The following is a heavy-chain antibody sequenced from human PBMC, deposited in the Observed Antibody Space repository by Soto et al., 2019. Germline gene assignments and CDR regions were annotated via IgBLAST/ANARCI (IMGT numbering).Heavy chain of an antibody. Sequence: SETLSLTCTVPGGSISSSSYYWGWIRQPPGKGLEWIGSIYYSGSTYYNPSLKSRVTISVDTSKNQFSLKLSSVTAADTAVYYCARHVLEGGYDDGFDYWGQGTLVTVSS. J-gene: IGHJ4*02. CDR1: GGSISSSSYY. CDR3: ARHVLEGGYDDGFDY. D-gene: IGHD5-12*01. CDR2: IYYSGST. V-gene: IGHV4-39*01.